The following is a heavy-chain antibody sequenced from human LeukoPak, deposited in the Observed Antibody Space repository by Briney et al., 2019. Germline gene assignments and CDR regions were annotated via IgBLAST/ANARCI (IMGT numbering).Heavy chain of an antibody. D-gene: IGHD6-13*01. Sequence: SQTLSLTCTVSGGSISSSSYYWSWIRQPPGKGLEWIGEINHSGSTNYNPSLKSRVTISVDTSKNQFSLKLSSVTAADTAVYYCARGRGDSSSWYSYYYYYMDVWGKGTTVTVSS. V-gene: IGHV4-39*07. CDR1: GGSISSSSYY. CDR2: INHSGST. CDR3: ARGRGDSSSWYSYYYYYMDV. J-gene: IGHJ6*03.